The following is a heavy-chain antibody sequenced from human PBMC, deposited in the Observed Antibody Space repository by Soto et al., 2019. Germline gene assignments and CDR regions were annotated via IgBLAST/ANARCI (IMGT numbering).Heavy chain of an antibody. CDR1: GYTFTSYY. CDR3: ARAYCSGGSCYPLNFDY. CDR2: INPSGGST. Sequence: ASVKVSCKASGYTFTSYYMHWVRQAPGQGLEWMGIINPSGGSTSYAQKFQGRVTMTRDTSTSTVYMELSSLRSEDTAVYYCARAYCSGGSCYPLNFDYWGQGTLVTVSS. D-gene: IGHD2-15*01. J-gene: IGHJ4*02. V-gene: IGHV1-46*03.